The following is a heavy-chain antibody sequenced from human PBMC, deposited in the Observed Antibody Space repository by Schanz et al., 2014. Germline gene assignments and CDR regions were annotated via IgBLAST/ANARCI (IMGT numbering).Heavy chain of an antibody. CDR3: ARIGGSVFDY. V-gene: IGHV3-11*01. CDR1: GFPFSDYF. Sequence: QVQLVDSWGGLVKPGGSLRLSCTASGFPFSDYFMAWIRQPPGRGLEWVSYIGNGGVTIYYADSVKGRFTISRDNSKNSLYLQMNSLRAEDTAVYYCARIGGSVFDYWAQGTLVTVSS. CDR2: IGNGGVTI. J-gene: IGHJ4*02. D-gene: IGHD3-10*01.